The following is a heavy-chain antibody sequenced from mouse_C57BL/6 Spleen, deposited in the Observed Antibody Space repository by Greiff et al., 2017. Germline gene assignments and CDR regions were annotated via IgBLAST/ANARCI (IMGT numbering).Heavy chain of an antibody. CDR1: GYTFTSYW. Sequence: QVQLQQPGAELVKPGASVKLSCKASGYTFTSYWMQWVKQRPGQGLEWIGEIDPSDSYTNYNQKFKGKATFTVHTSSSTAYMQLSSLTSEDSAVYYCARRLYYGSSWYFDVWGTGTTVTVSS. D-gene: IGHD1-1*01. J-gene: IGHJ1*03. V-gene: IGHV1-50*01. CDR2: IDPSDSYT. CDR3: ARRLYYGSSWYFDV.